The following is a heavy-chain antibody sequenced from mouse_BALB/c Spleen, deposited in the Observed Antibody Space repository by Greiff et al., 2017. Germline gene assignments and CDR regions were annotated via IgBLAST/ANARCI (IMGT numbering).Heavy chain of an antibody. V-gene: IGHV1-4*02. Sequence: QVQLQQSAAELARPGASVKMSCKASGYTFTSYTMHWVKQRPGQGLEWIGYINPSSGYTEYNQKFKDKTTLTADKSSSTAYMQLSSLTSEDSAVYYCARPDYGNYAWFAYWGQGTLVTVSA. CDR2: INPSSGYT. CDR1: GYTFTSYT. CDR3: ARPDYGNYAWFAY. J-gene: IGHJ3*01. D-gene: IGHD2-1*01.